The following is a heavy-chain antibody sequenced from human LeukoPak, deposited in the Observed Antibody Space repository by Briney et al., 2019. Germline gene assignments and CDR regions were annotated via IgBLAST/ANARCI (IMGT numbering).Heavy chain of an antibody. CDR3: TRDYGGFDY. CDR1: GFTFGNYA. Sequence: GGSLRLSCAASGFTFGNYAMSWVRQAPGKGLEWVSGVSGSGTTTYYADSVKGRFSISRDNSKNTLFLQMNSLRADDTAVYYCTRDYGGFDYWGQGTLVTVSS. J-gene: IGHJ4*02. D-gene: IGHD4-23*01. CDR2: VSGSGTTT. V-gene: IGHV3-23*01.